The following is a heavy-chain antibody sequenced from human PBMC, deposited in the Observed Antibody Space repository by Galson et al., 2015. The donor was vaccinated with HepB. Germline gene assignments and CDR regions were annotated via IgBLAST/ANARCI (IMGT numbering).Heavy chain of an antibody. J-gene: IGHJ6*02. V-gene: IGHV1-8*01. CDR3: ARAKRYYDSSGLRYYYYGMDV. CDR2: MNPNSGNT. CDR1: GYTFTSYD. D-gene: IGHD3-22*01. Sequence: SVKVSCKASGYTFTSYDINWVRQATGQGLEWMGWMNPNSGNTGYAQKFQGRVTMTRNTSLSTAYMELRSLRSDDTAVYYCARAKRYYDSSGLRYYYYGMDVWGQGTTVTVSS.